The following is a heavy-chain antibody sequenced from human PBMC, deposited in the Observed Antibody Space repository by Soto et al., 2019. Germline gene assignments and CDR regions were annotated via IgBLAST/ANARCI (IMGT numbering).Heavy chain of an antibody. D-gene: IGHD3-3*01. Sequence: SETLSLTCTVSGGSISSSSYYWGWIRQPPGKGLEWIGSIYYSGSTYYNPSLKSRVTISVDTSKNQFSLKLSSVTAADTAVYYCARRQGEVRFVEWLYPDYYYDGMDVWGQGTTVTVS. CDR2: IYYSGST. J-gene: IGHJ6*02. CDR1: GGSISSSSYY. CDR3: ARRQGEVRFVEWLYPDYYYDGMDV. V-gene: IGHV4-39*01.